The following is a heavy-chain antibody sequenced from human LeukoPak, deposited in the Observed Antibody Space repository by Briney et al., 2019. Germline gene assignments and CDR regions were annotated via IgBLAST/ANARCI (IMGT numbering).Heavy chain of an antibody. J-gene: IGHJ3*02. Sequence: SETLSLTCAAYGGSFSGYYWNWIRQPPGKGLEWIGEINHSGSTNYNPSLKSRVTISVDTSNNQFSLKLSSVTAADTAVYYCARTYYDFWSGYSRDAFDIWGQGTMVTVSS. CDR1: GGSFSGYY. D-gene: IGHD3-3*01. CDR3: ARTYYDFWSGYSRDAFDI. V-gene: IGHV4-34*01. CDR2: INHSGST.